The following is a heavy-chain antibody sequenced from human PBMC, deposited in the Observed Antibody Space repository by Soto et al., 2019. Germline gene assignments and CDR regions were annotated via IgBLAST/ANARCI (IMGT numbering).Heavy chain of an antibody. CDR2: ISAYNGNT. CDR1: GYTFTSYG. V-gene: IGHV1-18*01. CDR3: ARDNILTGYYYFDY. J-gene: IGHJ4*02. D-gene: IGHD3-9*01. Sequence: ASVKVSCKASGYTFTSYGISWVRQAPGQGLEWMGWISAYNGNTNYAQKLQGRVTMTTDTSTSTAYMELRSLRSADTDVYYCARDNILTGYYYFDYWGQGTLVTVSS.